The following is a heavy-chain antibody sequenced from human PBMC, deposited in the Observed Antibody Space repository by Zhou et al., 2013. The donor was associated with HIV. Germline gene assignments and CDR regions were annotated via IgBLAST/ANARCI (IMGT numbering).Heavy chain of an antibody. J-gene: IGHJ6*02. CDR2: ISTYNGNT. Sequence: HVQLVQSGTEVKKPGSSVKVSCKIFGGNPGGTFTSHPISWVRQAPGQGLEWMGWISTYNGNTHFAQKFQGRVTMTTDTSTTTAYMELRSLKSDDTAVYYCAREMVITPSYYGMDVWGQGTTVTVSS. CDR3: AREMVITPSYYGMDV. V-gene: IGHV1-18*04. D-gene: IGHD1-20*01. CDR1: GGTFTSHP.